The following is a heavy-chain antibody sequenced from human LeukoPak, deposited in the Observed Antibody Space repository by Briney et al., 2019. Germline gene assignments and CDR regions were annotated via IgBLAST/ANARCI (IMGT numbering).Heavy chain of an antibody. CDR1: GFTFDDYA. CDR2: ISWNSGSI. D-gene: IGHD3-22*01. CDR3: AKDIGYYDSSGFLGLDY. Sequence: GGSLRLSCAASGFTFDDYAMHWVRQAPGKGLEWVSCISWNSGSIGYADSVKGRFTISRDNAKNSLYLQMNSLRAEDTALYNCAKDIGYYDSSGFLGLDYWGQGTLVAASS. V-gene: IGHV3-9*01. J-gene: IGHJ4*02.